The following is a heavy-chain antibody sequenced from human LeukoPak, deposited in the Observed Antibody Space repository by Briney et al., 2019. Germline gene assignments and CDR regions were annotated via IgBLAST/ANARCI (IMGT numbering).Heavy chain of an antibody. Sequence: SETLSLTCAVYGGSFSGYYWSWIRQPPGKGLEWIGEINHSGSTNYNPSLKSRVTISVDTSKDQFSLKLSSVTAADTAVYYCARNRCPSSISCYSLWYWGQGTLVTVSS. CDR2: INHSGST. CDR1: GGSFSGYY. J-gene: IGHJ4*02. CDR3: ARNRCPSSISCYSLWY. V-gene: IGHV4-34*01. D-gene: IGHD2-2*02.